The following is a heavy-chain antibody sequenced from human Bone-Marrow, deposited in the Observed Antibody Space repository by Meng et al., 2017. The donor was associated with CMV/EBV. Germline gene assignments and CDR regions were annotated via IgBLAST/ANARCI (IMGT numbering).Heavy chain of an antibody. V-gene: IGHV1-46*01. CDR2: INPSGGST. J-gene: IGHJ5*02. D-gene: IGHD3-22*01. CDR3: ALVVMKVWNWFDP. Sequence: GSVKVSCKASGYTFTSYYMHWVRQAPGQGLEWMGIINPSGGSTSYAQKFQGRVTMTRDTSTSTVYMELSSLRSEDTAVYYCALVVMKVWNWFDPWGQGTLVTVSS. CDR1: GYTFTSYY.